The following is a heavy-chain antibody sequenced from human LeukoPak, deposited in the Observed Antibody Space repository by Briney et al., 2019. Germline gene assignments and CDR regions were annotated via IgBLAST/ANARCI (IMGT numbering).Heavy chain of an antibody. V-gene: IGHV4-39*07. CDR1: GGSISSSSYY. Sequence: SETLSLTCTVSGGSISSSSYYWGWIRQPPGKGLEWIGSIYYSGSTYYNPSLKSRVTISVDTSKNQFSLKLSSVTAADTAVYYCARVALGNYFDYWGQGTLVTVSS. CDR2: IYYSGST. CDR3: ARVALGNYFDY. D-gene: IGHD3-16*01. J-gene: IGHJ4*02.